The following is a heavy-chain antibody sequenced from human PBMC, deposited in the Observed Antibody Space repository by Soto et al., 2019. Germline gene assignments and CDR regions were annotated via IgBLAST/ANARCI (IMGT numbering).Heavy chain of an antibody. CDR3: ARVGVDTAMVDGGYYYYGLAA. J-gene: IGHJ6*02. CDR2: INSDGSST. D-gene: IGHD5-18*01. V-gene: IGHV3-74*01. CDR1: GFTLSSYW. Sequence: EVQLVESGGGLVQPGGSLRLSCVASGFTLSSYWMHWVRQAPGKGLVWVSRINSDGSSTRYADSVKGRFTISRDNAKNTLFLQMNSLRAEDTDMYFCARVGVDTAMVDGGYYYYGLAALGPGTTVTVSS.